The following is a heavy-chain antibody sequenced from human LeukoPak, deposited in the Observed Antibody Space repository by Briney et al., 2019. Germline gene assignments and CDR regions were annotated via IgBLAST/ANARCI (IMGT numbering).Heavy chain of an antibody. V-gene: IGHV4-61*02. CDR3: ARGPYSYDSSGAFDI. CDR2: ISSSGST. CDR1: GDSISSGDYY. D-gene: IGHD3-22*01. Sequence: SETLSLTCTVSGDSISSGDYYWSWTRQPAGKGLEWIGRISSSGSTNYNPSLKSRVTISVDTSKNQFSLKLSSVTAADTAVYFCARGPYSYDSSGAFDIWGQGTMVTVSS. J-gene: IGHJ3*02.